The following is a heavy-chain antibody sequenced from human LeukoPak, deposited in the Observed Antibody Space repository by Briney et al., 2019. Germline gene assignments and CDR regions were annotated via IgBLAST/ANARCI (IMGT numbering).Heavy chain of an antibody. J-gene: IGHJ4*02. D-gene: IGHD2-2*02. CDR3: ARDGRYCSSTSCYTLYYFDY. V-gene: IGHV4-4*07. CDR2: IYTSGST. Sequence: PSETLSLTCTVSGDSISSYYWSWIRQPAGKGLEWIGRIYTSGSTNYNPSLKSRVTMSVDTSKNQFSLKLSSVTAADTAVYYCARDGRYCSSTSCYTLYYFDYWGQGTLVTVSS. CDR1: GDSISSYY.